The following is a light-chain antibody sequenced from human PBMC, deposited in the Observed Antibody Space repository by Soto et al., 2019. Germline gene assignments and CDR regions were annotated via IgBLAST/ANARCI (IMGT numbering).Light chain of an antibody. Sequence: DIQMTQSPSSLSASVGDRVTITCPASQNINNYLNWYQQKPGRAPKLLIYDASNLEAGVPSRFRGSGSGTDVTFTISRLQPEYIATYYCQQYENLPTFGQGTRLESK. J-gene: IGKJ5*01. CDR1: QNINNY. CDR2: DAS. CDR3: QQYENLPT. V-gene: IGKV1-33*01.